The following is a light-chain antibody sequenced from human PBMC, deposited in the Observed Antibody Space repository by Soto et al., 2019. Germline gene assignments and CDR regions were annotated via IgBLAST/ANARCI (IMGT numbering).Light chain of an antibody. CDR3: QQYNSYSPT. CDR1: QSISTW. V-gene: IGKV1-5*03. Sequence: DIQMTQSPSTLSASVGDRVTITCRASQSISTWLAWYQQEPGKAPKLLIHKASSLQSGVPSRFSGSGSGTDFTLTISNLHPDDFATYYCQQYNSYSPTFGQGTRVEIK. CDR2: KAS. J-gene: IGKJ1*01.